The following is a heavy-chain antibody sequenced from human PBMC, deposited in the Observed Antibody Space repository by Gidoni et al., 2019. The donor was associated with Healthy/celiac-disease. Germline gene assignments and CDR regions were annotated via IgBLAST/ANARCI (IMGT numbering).Heavy chain of an antibody. D-gene: IGHD3-22*01. CDR1: GFTFSSYA. V-gene: IGHV3-64*01. CDR3: ARAYYYDSSGYYHDY. CDR2: ISSNGGST. Sequence: EVQLVESGGGLVQPGGSLRLSCAASGFTFSSYAMHWVRQAPGKGLEYVSAISSNGGSTYYANSVKGRFTISRDNAKNTLYLQMGSLRAEDMAVYYCARAYYYDSSGYYHDYWGQGTLVTVSS. J-gene: IGHJ4*02.